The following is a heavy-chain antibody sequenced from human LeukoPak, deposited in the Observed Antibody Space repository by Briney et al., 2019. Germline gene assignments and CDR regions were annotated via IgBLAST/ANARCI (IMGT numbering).Heavy chain of an antibody. CDR3: ARRGLRYFDWLSLEYGMDV. CDR2: IYPGDSDT. CDR1: GYSFTSYW. J-gene: IGHJ6*02. D-gene: IGHD3-9*01. Sequence: GESLKISCKGSGYSFTSYWIGWVRKMPGKGLKWMEMIYPGDSDTRYSPSIQGQVTISADKSISTAYLQWSSLKASDTAMYYCARRGLRYFDWLSLEYGMDVWGQGTTVTVSS. V-gene: IGHV5-51*01.